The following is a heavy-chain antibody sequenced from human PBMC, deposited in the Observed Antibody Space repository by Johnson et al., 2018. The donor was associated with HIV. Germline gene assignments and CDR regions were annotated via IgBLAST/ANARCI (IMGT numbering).Heavy chain of an antibody. D-gene: IGHD3-9*01. CDR3: ARERFSDILTGYHAFDV. CDR1: GFIFSGFG. Sequence: VQLVESGGGVVQPGRSLRLSCAASGFIFSGFGLHWVRQAPGKGLEWVASISYDGANKYYADSVRGRITISRDNSKKTLYLRMNSLRAEDTALYYCARERFSDILTGYHAFDVWGQGTMVTVSS. V-gene: IGHV3-30*03. J-gene: IGHJ3*01. CDR2: ISYDGANK.